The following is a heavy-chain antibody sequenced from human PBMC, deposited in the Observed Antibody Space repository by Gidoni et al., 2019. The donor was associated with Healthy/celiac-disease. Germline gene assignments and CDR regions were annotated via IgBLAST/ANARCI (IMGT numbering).Heavy chain of an antibody. CDR1: GFTFSSYS. D-gene: IGHD2-15*01. V-gene: IGHV3-48*02. J-gene: IGHJ4*02. Sequence: EVQLVESGGGLVQPGGSLRLSCAASGFTFSSYSMNWVRQAPGKGLEWVSYISSSSSTIYYADSVKGRFTISRDNAKNSLYLQMNSLRDEDTAVYYCARDSRFGYCSGGSCKGFDYWGQGTLVTVSS. CDR3: ARDSRFGYCSGGSCKGFDY. CDR2: ISSSSSTI.